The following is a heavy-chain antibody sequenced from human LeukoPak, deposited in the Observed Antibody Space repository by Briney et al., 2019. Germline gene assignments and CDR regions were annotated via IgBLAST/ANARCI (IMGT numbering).Heavy chain of an antibody. J-gene: IGHJ4*02. D-gene: IGHD6-19*01. V-gene: IGHV3-30*02. Sequence: GGSLRLSCAASGFTFSSYGMYWVRQAPAKGLEWVAFIRYDGSITHYADSVKGRCTISRDNSKNTLYLPMNSLRPEDTAMYYCAKQWAVAGNRVPTIDYWGQGTLVTVSS. CDR1: GFTFSSYG. CDR3: AKQWAVAGNRVPTIDY. CDR2: IRYDGSIT.